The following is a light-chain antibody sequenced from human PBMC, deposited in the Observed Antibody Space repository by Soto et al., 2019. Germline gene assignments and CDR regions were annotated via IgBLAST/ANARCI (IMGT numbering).Light chain of an antibody. CDR1: QGISSW. CDR3: RQYYSTHPWT. CDR2: SAS. J-gene: IGKJ1*01. V-gene: IGKV1-12*01. Sequence: DIQMTQSPASLSPSVVDRVTTTYRARQGISSWLVCYQQKPVKAPKARIYSASSLQSGVPSRLSGSGSGTDFTLTINSLQHADFATYYCRQYYSTHPWTFGQGTKVDI.